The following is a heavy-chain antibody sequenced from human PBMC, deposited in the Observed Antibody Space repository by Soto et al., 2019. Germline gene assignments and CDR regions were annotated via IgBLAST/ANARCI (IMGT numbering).Heavy chain of an antibody. D-gene: IGHD3-16*01. CDR2: IIPIFGTA. V-gene: IGHV1-69*06. J-gene: IGHJ4*02. CDR3: AREPQRGLFDY. CDR1: GGTFSSYA. Sequence: QVQLVQSGAEVKKPGSSVKVSGKAYGGTFSSYAISWVRQAPGQGLEWMGGIIPIFGTAHYAQKFQGRVTRTADKSTSTAYMEPSSLRSEDTAVYYCAREPQRGLFDYGGQGTLVTFAS.